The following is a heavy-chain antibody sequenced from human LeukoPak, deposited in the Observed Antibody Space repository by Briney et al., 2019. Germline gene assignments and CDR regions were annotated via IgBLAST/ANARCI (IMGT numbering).Heavy chain of an antibody. J-gene: IGHJ4*02. CDR2: ISYDGSNK. CDR1: GFTFSSYA. D-gene: IGHD2-8*01. CDR3: AKDPPYARFDY. V-gene: IGHV3-30*04. Sequence: GGSLRLSRAASGFTFSSYAMHWVRQAPGKGLEWVAVISYDGSNKYYADSVKGRFTISRDNSKNTLYLQMNSLRAEDTAVYYCAKDPPYARFDYWGQGTLVTVSS.